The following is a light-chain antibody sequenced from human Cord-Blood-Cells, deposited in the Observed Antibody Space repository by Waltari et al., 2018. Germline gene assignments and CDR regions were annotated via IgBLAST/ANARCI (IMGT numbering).Light chain of an antibody. Sequence: QSALTQPRSVSGSPGQSVTISFPGTSSDVGGYNHVSWYQQPPGKAPKLMIYEVSKRPSGVSDRFSGSKSGNTASLTISGLQAEDEADYYCCSYAGSYTYVFGTGTKVTVL. CDR2: EVS. CDR1: SSDVGGYNH. J-gene: IGLJ1*01. V-gene: IGLV2-11*02. CDR3: CSYAGSYTYV.